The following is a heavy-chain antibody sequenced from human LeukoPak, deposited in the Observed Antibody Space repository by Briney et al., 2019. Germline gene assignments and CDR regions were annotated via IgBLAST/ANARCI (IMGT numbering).Heavy chain of an antibody. Sequence: GGSLRLSCAASGFSFSSYAMSWVPQAPGKGREWGSANSGSGGSTYYADSVKGRFTISRDNSTNTLYLQMNSLGAEDTAVYYCAKGSGSYLSPLYYFDYCGQGSLVTVSS. CDR2: NSGSGGST. V-gene: IGHV3-23*01. J-gene: IGHJ4*02. CDR3: AKGSGSYLSPLYYFDY. D-gene: IGHD1-26*01. CDR1: GFSFSSYA.